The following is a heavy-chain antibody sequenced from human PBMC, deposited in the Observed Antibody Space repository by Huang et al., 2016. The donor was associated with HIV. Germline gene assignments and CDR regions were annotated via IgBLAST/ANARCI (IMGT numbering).Heavy chain of an antibody. Sequence: QGQLVESGGGVVQPGRSLRLSCAASGFSFTSYDMQWVGQVPGKGLDWVSFVPNDGNENSYADSLKVRFTISRDNVKNTLYLQMNSLRTGDTAVYFCLPAGHVSHYYYMDVWGKGTTVIVSS. CDR3: LPAGHVSHYYYMDV. CDR2: VPNDGNEN. CDR1: GFSFTSYD. J-gene: IGHJ6*03. V-gene: IGHV3-30*03.